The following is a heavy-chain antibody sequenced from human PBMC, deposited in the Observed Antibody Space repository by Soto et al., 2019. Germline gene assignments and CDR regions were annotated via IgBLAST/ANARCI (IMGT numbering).Heavy chain of an antibody. Sequence: QLQLQESGPGLVKPSETLSLTCTVSGGSISSSSYYWGWIRQPPGKGLEWIGSIHYSGSTYYNPSLKSRVTISVDTSKNQFSLKLSSVTAADAAVYYCARLGIAVAGTSLDYWGQGTLVTVSS. CDR2: IHYSGST. CDR3: ARLGIAVAGTSLDY. J-gene: IGHJ4*02. CDR1: GGSISSSSYY. D-gene: IGHD6-19*01. V-gene: IGHV4-39*01.